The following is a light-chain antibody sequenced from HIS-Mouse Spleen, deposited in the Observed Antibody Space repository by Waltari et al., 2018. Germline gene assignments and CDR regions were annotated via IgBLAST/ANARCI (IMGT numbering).Light chain of an antibody. CDR1: QSPLHSNGYNY. CDR3: MQALQTPLFT. CDR2: LGS. J-gene: IGKJ3*01. Sequence: DIVMTQSPLSLTVTPGEPASISCRSSQSPLHSNGYNYLDWYLQKPGQSPQLLIYLGSNRASGVPDRFSGSGSGTDFTLKISRVEAEDVGVYYCMQALQTPLFTFGPGTKVDIK. V-gene: IGKV2-28*01.